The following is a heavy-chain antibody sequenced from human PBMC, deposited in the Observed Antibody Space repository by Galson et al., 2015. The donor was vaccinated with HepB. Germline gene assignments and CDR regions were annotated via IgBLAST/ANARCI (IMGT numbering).Heavy chain of an antibody. J-gene: IGHJ4*02. CDR1: GFTFSSYG. D-gene: IGHD3-10*01. CDR3: ARDKFYGSGSYYTRGTYYFDY. CDR2: IWYDGSNK. V-gene: IGHV3-33*01. Sequence: SLRLSCAASGFTFSSYGMHWVRQAPGKGLEWVAVIWYDGSNKYYADSVKGRFTISRDNSKNTLYLQMNSLRAEDTAVYYCARDKFYGSGSYYTRGTYYFDYWGQGTLVTVSS.